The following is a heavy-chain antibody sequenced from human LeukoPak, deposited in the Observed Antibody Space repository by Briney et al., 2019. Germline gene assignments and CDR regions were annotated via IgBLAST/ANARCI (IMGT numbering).Heavy chain of an antibody. Sequence: GASVKVSCKASGYTFTSYGISWVRQAPGQGLEWMGWISAYNGNTNYAQKLQGRVTMTTDTSTSTAYMELRSLRSEDTAVYYCARYYGDYRFGYGMDVWGQGTTVTVSS. CDR3: ARYYGDYRFGYGMDV. D-gene: IGHD4-17*01. V-gene: IGHV1-18*01. J-gene: IGHJ6*02. CDR2: ISAYNGNT. CDR1: GYTFTSYG.